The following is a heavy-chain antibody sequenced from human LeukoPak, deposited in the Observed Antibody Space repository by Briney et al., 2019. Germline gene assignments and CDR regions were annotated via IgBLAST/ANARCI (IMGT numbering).Heavy chain of an antibody. Sequence: GGSLRLSCAASGFTFSTYAIHWVRQAPGKGLEWASAVSGSGGDTYYADSVTGRFTISRDNSKNTLYVLLNSLRAEDTAVYYCATTLNTGFFQSWGRGTLVTVSS. J-gene: IGHJ5*02. V-gene: IGHV3-23*01. D-gene: IGHD5-18*01. CDR2: VSGSGGDT. CDR1: GFTFSTYA. CDR3: ATTLNTGFFQS.